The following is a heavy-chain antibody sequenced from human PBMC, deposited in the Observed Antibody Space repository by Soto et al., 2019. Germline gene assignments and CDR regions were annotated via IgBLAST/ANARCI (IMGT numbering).Heavy chain of an antibody. J-gene: IGHJ4*02. CDR3: AREGGYSSHFDY. Sequence: GSLRPFLGGFGFNFSKHCINWVRPAPGKGLEWVSSISSSSSYIYYADSVKGRFTISRDNARNSLYLQMNSLRAEDTAVYYCAREGGYSSHFDYWGQGTLVTVSS. D-gene: IGHD6-13*01. CDR2: ISSSSSYI. CDR1: GFNFSKHC. V-gene: IGHV3-21*01.